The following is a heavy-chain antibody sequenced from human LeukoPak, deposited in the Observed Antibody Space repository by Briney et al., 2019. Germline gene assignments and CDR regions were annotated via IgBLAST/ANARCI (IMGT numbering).Heavy chain of an antibody. V-gene: IGHV1-3*01. CDR2: INGDNGNT. CDR3: ARSSSGTYHY. J-gene: IGHJ4*02. D-gene: IGHD3-10*01. Sequence: SCKTSXYTFASYTMHWLRQAPGQSLEWMGWINGDNGNTKYSEKFQGRVTITRVTSASSAYMELSSLRSEDTAVYYCARSSSGTYHYWGQGTLVTVSS. CDR1: XYTFASYT.